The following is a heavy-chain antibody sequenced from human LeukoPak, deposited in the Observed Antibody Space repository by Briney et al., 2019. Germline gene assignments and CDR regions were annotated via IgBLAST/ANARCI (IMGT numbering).Heavy chain of an antibody. V-gene: IGHV3-9*01. D-gene: IGHD2-15*01. Sequence: GGSLRLSCAASGFTFDDYAMHWVRQAPGKSLEWVSGISWNSGSIGYADSVKGRFTISRDNAKNSLYLQMNSLRAEDTAVYYCAKELAPFKIHYSLDYWGQGTLVTVSS. CDR2: ISWNSGSI. J-gene: IGHJ4*02. CDR1: GFTFDDYA. CDR3: AKELAPFKIHYSLDY.